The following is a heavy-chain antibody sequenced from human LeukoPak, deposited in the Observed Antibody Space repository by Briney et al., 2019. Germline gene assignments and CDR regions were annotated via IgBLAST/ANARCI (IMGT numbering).Heavy chain of an antibody. Sequence: GGSLRLSCAASGFTFSSYAMHWVRQAPGKGLEWVAVISYDGSNKYYADSVKGRFTISRDNSKNTLYLQMNSLRAEDTAVYYCAKAAYCSGGSCWTVFDYWGQGTLVTVSS. CDR2: ISYDGSNK. D-gene: IGHD2-15*01. J-gene: IGHJ4*02. CDR3: AKAAYCSGGSCWTVFDY. V-gene: IGHV3-30*04. CDR1: GFTFSSYA.